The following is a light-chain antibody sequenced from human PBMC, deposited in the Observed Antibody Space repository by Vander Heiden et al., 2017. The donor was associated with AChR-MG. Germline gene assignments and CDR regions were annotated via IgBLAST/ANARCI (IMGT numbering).Light chain of an antibody. CDR2: AAS. CDR3: LRSSSTPWT. CDR1: KSISSY. Sequence: DIQMTQSPSSLSASVGDRVPIACRASKSISSYLNWYQQKPGKAPKLRLYAASSLQSGVPSRFSGRGSGTDFTLTISSLQPEDFATYYCLRSSSTPWTFGPEAKVELQ. V-gene: IGKV1-39*01. J-gene: IGKJ1*01.